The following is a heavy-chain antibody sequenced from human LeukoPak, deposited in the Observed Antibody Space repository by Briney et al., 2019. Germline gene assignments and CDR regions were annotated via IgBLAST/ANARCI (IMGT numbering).Heavy chain of an antibody. Sequence: GGSLRLSCAASGFTVSSNYMSWVRQPPGKGLEWLSVIYSCGSTDYADSVKGRFTISRDNSKNTLYLQMNSLRAEDTAVYYCARALAGGCSSTSCYSAIDAFDIWGQGTMVTVSS. J-gene: IGHJ3*02. D-gene: IGHD2-2*01. CDR1: GFTVSSNY. CDR2: IYSCGST. CDR3: ARALAGGCSSTSCYSAIDAFDI. V-gene: IGHV3-53*01.